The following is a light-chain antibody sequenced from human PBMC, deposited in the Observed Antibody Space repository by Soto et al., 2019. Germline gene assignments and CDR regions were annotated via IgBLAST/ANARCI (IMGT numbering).Light chain of an antibody. CDR1: QIISSY. V-gene: IGKV1-39*01. J-gene: IGKJ4*02. Sequence: DIQLTQSPSSLSASVGDRVTITCRASQIISSYLNWYQHKPGVAPKLLIYATSSLQSGVSPRFSGSGYGTEFTLTISSLQPEDFATYSCQQSYTLPLTFGGGTKVETK. CDR2: ATS. CDR3: QQSYTLPLT.